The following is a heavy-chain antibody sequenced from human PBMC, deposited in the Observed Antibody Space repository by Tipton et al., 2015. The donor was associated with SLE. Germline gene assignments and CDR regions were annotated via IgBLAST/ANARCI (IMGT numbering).Heavy chain of an antibody. CDR1: GPSINNAYY. CDR2: IYHSGST. D-gene: IGHD6-13*01. J-gene: IGHJ4*02. V-gene: IGHV4-34*01. CDR3: ARGRTYSSSWYYGLDY. Sequence: TLSLTCAVSGPSINNAYYWSWIRQPPGKGLEWLGEIYHSGSTNYNPSLKSRITISVDTSKNQFSLKLSSVTAADTAVYYCARGRTYSSSWYYGLDYWGQGTLVTASS.